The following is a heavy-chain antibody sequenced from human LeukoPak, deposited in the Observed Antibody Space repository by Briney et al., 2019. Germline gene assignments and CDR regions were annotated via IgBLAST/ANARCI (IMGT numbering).Heavy chain of an antibody. J-gene: IGHJ4*02. CDR2: ISSNGGST. CDR1: GFTFSSYA. V-gene: IGHV3-64*01. CDR3: ARDRHYFDY. Sequence: PGGSLRLSCAASGFTFSSYAMHWVRQAPGKGLEYVSAISSNGGSTYYANSVKGRFTISRDNSKNTLYLQMGSLRAEDMAVYYCARDRHYFDYWGQGTLVTVSS.